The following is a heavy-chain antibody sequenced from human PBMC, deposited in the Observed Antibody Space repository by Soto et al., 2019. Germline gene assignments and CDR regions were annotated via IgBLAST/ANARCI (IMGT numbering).Heavy chain of an antibody. CDR1: GDSISSSSYF. J-gene: IGHJ5*02. V-gene: IGHV4-39*01. Sequence: SETLSLTCTVSGDSISSSSYFWGWIRQPPGKGLEWIGSIFSSGSTYYNPSLKSRVTMSVDTSKNQFSLRLSSVTAADTTVYYCARHLGPAGPKSWGQGALVTVSS. CDR3: ARHLGPAGPKS. D-gene: IGHD2-2*01. CDR2: IFSSGST.